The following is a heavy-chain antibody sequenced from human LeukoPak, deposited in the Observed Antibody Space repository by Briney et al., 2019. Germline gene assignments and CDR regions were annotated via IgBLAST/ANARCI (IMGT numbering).Heavy chain of an antibody. Sequence: SETLSLACTVSGGSISSYYWSWIRQPAGKGLEWIGRIYTSGSTNYNPSLKSRVTMSVDTSKNQFSLKLSSVTAADTAVYYCARVVVVAATTPPPDYYMDVWGKGTTVTVSS. J-gene: IGHJ6*03. V-gene: IGHV4-4*07. CDR2: IYTSGST. CDR1: GGSISSYY. CDR3: ARVVVVAATTPPPDYYMDV. D-gene: IGHD2-15*01.